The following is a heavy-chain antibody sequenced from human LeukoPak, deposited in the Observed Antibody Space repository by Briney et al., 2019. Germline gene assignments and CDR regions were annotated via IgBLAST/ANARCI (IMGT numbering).Heavy chain of an antibody. CDR3: ARDPPLVPFDY. D-gene: IGHD6-6*01. CDR1: GFTFSSYS. V-gene: IGHV3-21*01. Sequence: PGGSLRLSCAASGFTFSSYSMNWVRQAPGKGLEWASSISSSSSYIYYADSVKGRFTISRDNAKNSLYLQMNGLRAEDTAVYYCARDPPLVPFDYWGQGTLVTVSS. J-gene: IGHJ4*02. CDR2: ISSSSSYI.